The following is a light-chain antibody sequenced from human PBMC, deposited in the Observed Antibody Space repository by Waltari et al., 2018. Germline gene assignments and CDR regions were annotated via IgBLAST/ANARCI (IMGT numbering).Light chain of an antibody. CDR2: KVS. CDR1: KSLVYSDGNTY. V-gene: IGKV2-30*01. Sequence: DVVMNQSPLSLPVTLGKPAPISCRSSKSLVYSDGNTYLNWFQQRPGQSPRRLIDKVSNRESGVPGRFSSSGSGTDFTLKISRVEAEDVGVYYCMQGTHMYTFGQGTKLEIK. CDR3: MQGTHMYT. J-gene: IGKJ2*01.